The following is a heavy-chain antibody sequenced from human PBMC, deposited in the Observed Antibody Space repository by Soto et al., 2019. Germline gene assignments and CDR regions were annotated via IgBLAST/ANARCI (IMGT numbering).Heavy chain of an antibody. CDR1: GYSFTSYW. Sequence: PGESLKISCKGSGYSFTSYWIGWVRQMPGKGLEWMGIIYPGDSDTRYSPSFQGQVTISADKPISTAYLQWSSLKASDTAMYYCARRSLTFCSSTSCYKDYYYYGMDVWGQGTTVTVSS. CDR3: ARRSLTFCSSTSCYKDYYYYGMDV. V-gene: IGHV5-51*01. CDR2: IYPGDSDT. D-gene: IGHD2-2*02. J-gene: IGHJ6*02.